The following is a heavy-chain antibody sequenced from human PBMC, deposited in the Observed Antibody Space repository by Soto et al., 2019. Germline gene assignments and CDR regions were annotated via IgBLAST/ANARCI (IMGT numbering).Heavy chain of an antibody. CDR2: ISGSGGST. D-gene: IGHD6-13*01. CDR1: GFTFSSYA. Sequence: EVQLLESGGGLVQPGGSLRLSCAASGFTFSSYAMSWVRQAPGKGLEWVSAISGSGGSTYYADSVKGRFTISRDNSKNTLYLQMNSLRAEDTAVYYCAKDGPRIAAAGTNYFDYWGQGTLVTVS. J-gene: IGHJ4*02. V-gene: IGHV3-23*01. CDR3: AKDGPRIAAAGTNYFDY.